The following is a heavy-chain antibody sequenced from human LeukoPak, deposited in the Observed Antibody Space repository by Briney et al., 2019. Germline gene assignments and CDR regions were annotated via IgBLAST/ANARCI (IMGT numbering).Heavy chain of an antibody. CDR1: GFTFSGAW. CDR3: TTVTHFYL. V-gene: IGHV3-15*01. J-gene: IGHJ4*02. CDR2: IQGGGTT. D-gene: IGHD2/OR15-2a*01. Sequence: GGSLRLSCAGSGFTFSGAWLSWVRQAPGKGLEWIGRIQGGGTTDYAAPVKGGFTISRDDSKATLYLQMNSLKTEDTAIYYCTTVTHFYLGGQGILVTVSS.